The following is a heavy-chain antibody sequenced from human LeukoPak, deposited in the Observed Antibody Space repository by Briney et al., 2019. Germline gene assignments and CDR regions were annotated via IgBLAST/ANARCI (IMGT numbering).Heavy chain of an antibody. CDR3: ARDGDTVLTRGYYYYMDV. D-gene: IGHD4-23*01. J-gene: IGHJ6*03. CDR2: IYSGGST. Sequence: GGSLRLSCAASGFTVSSNYMSWVRQAPGKGLEWVSVIYSGGSTYYADSVKGRFTISRDNSKNTLYLQMNSLRAEDTAVYYWARDGDTVLTRGYYYYMDVWGKGTTVTVSS. CDR1: GFTVSSNY. V-gene: IGHV3-53*01.